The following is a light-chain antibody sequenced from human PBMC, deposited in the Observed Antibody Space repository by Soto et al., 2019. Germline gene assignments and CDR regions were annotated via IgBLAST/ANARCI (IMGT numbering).Light chain of an antibody. CDR2: EVS. CDR3: ASHGAIGV. V-gene: IGLV2-14*01. Sequence: QSALTQPASVSGSPGQSITISCTGTRTDLSGHNHVSWYQQHPGKAPKLIIYEVSDRPSGVSNRFSGSKSGNTASLTISGLQAEDEADYFCASHGAIGVFGAGTQLTVL. J-gene: IGLJ7*01. CDR1: RTDLSGHNH.